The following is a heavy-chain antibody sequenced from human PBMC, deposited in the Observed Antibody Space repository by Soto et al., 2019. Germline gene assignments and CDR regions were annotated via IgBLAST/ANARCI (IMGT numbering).Heavy chain of an antibody. J-gene: IGHJ6*02. CDR1: GYTFTSYG. Sequence: ASVKVSCKASGYTFTSYGISWVRQAPGQGLEWMGWISAYNGNTNYAQKLQGRVTMTTDTSTSTAYMELRSLRSDDTAAYYCARGGPLVVRVYGMDVWGQGTTVTVSS. D-gene: IGHD3-22*01. CDR3: ARGGPLVVRVYGMDV. CDR2: ISAYNGNT. V-gene: IGHV1-18*04.